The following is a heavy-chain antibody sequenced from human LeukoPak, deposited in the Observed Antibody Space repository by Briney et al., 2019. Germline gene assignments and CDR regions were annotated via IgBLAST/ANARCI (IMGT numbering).Heavy chain of an antibody. CDR2: INTNTGNP. V-gene: IGHV7-4-1*02. J-gene: IGHJ4*02. CDR3: ARDLSITIPTGGIAAAGSRVDDY. Sequence: ASVKVSCKASGYTFTSYAMNWVRQAPGQGLEWMRWINTNTGNPTYAQGFTGRFVFSLDTSVSTAYLQISSLKAEDTAVYYCARDLSITIPTGGIAAAGSRVDDYWGQGTLVTVSS. D-gene: IGHD6-13*01. CDR1: GYTFTSYA.